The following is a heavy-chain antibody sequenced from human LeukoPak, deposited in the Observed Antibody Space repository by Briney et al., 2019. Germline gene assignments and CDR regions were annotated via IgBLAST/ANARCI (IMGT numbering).Heavy chain of an antibody. D-gene: IGHD6-19*01. Sequence: RGESLKISCKGSGYNFATYWIGWVRQMPGRGLEWMGIIYPSDSDTRYSPSFQGQVTISVDKSISTAYLQWSSLKASDTAMYYCARHVGSSGWYVWGRGTLVTVSS. CDR3: ARHVGSSGWYV. V-gene: IGHV5-51*01. CDR2: IYPSDSDT. J-gene: IGHJ4*02. CDR1: GYNFATYW.